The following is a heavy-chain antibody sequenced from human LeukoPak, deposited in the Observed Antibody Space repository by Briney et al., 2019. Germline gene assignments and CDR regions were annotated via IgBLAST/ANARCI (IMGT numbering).Heavy chain of an antibody. Sequence: GASVKVSCTASVYTLTAYYMHWVRQAPGQGLEWMGWINPNSGDTDYAQKFQGRVTMTRDRSISTAYMELSNLRLDDTAVYYCARGYGLVGTLVDYWGQGTLVTVSS. J-gene: IGHJ4*02. V-gene: IGHV1-2*02. CDR1: VYTLTAYY. CDR2: INPNSGDT. D-gene: IGHD1-7*01. CDR3: ARGYGLVGTLVDY.